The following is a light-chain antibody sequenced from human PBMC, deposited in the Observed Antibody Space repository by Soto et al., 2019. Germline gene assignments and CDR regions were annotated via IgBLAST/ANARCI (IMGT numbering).Light chain of an antibody. CDR2: DVS. Sequence: IQVTQSPSSLSAAVGDRVTITCRASQDIRGALAWYQQKRGKAPNRLIYDVSTLENEVPSRFSGSSYGTQFTLTISRLQPEDFGTYYCQQFNSYPITFGHGTRLEIK. CDR3: QQFNSYPIT. V-gene: IGKV1-13*02. CDR1: QDIRGA. J-gene: IGKJ5*01.